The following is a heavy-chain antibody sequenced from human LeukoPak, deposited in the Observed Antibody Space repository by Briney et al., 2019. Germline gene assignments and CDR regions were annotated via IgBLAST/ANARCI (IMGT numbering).Heavy chain of an antibody. D-gene: IGHD1-26*01. CDR1: GASMTSSNW. Sequence: SETLSLTCAISGASMTSSNWWSWVRQPPGKGLEWIGEISHSGSTNYNPSLKSRVTISVDKSKNQFSLKLSSVTAADTAVYYCARIGVGGSYVWWFDPWGQGTLVTVSS. J-gene: IGHJ5*02. CDR3: ARIGVGGSYVWWFDP. CDR2: ISHSGST. V-gene: IGHV4-4*02.